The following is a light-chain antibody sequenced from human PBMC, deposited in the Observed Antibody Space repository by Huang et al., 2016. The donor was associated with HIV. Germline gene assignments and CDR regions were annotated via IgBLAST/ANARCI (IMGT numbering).Light chain of an antibody. CDR3: HQYNNWLLS. CDR1: RSVSTN. Sequence: EIVMTQSPATLSVSPGERVTLSCSANRSVSTNLAWYQQRPGQAPRLLIYGSSTRAPGIPARFSGSGCGTDFSLTISSLQSEDFALYYCHQYNNWLLSFGGGTRVDI. J-gene: IGKJ4*01. CDR2: GSS. V-gene: IGKV3-15*01.